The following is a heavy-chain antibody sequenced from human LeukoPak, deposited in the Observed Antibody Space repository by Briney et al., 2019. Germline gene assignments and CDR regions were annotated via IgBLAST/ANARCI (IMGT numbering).Heavy chain of an antibody. CDR3: ARYGSGSSFDY. CDR2: ISSSGSTI. D-gene: IGHD3-10*01. J-gene: IGHJ4*02. CDR1: GFTFSSYE. V-gene: IGHV3-48*03. Sequence: GGSLRLSCAASGFTFSSYEMNWVRQAPGKGLEWVSYISSSGSTIYYADSVKGRFTISRDNAKNSLYLQMNSLRAEDTAVYYCARYGSGSSFDYWGQGTLVTVSS.